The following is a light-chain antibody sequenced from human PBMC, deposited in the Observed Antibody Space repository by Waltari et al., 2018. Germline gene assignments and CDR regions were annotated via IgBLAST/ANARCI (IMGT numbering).Light chain of an antibody. V-gene: IGKV3-15*01. CDR2: GAS. CDR3: QQYNDWPPLT. CDR1: QSVSSF. Sequence: EVVMTQYPATLSVSPGERATLSCRASQSVSSFLAWYQQKPGQAPRLLSYGASTRATGIPARFSGSVSGTEFTLTISSLQSEDFAVYYCQQYNDWPPLTFGGGTKVEIK. J-gene: IGKJ4*01.